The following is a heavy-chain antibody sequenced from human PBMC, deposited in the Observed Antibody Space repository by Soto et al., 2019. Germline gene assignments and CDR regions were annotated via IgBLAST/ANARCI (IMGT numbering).Heavy chain of an antibody. CDR1: GFTFSSYA. Sequence: LRLSCAASGFTFSSYAMHWVRQAPGKGLEWVAVISYDGSNKYYADSVKGRFTISRDNSKNTLYLQMNSLRAEDTAVYYCARAGYSGYDYAPPELYGMDVWGQGTTVTVSS. CDR3: ARAGYSGYDYAPPELYGMDV. V-gene: IGHV3-30-3*01. J-gene: IGHJ6*02. D-gene: IGHD5-12*01. CDR2: ISYDGSNK.